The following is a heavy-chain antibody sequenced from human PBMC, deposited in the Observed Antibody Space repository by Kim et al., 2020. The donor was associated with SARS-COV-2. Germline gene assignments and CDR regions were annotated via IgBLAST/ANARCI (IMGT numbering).Heavy chain of an antibody. Sequence: GGSLRLSCAASGFTFDDYAMHWVRQAPGKGLEWVSGISWNSGSIGYADSVKGRFTISRDNAKNSLYLQMNSLRAEDTALYYCAKGPRKGRYCSGGSCYLLFDYWGQGTLVTVSS. D-gene: IGHD2-15*01. V-gene: IGHV3-9*01. CDR3: AKGPRKGRYCSGGSCYLLFDY. CDR2: ISWNSGSI. CDR1: GFTFDDYA. J-gene: IGHJ4*02.